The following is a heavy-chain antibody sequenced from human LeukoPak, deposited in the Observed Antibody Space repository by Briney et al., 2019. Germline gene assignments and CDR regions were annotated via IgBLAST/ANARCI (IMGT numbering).Heavy chain of an antibody. D-gene: IGHD2-15*01. J-gene: IGHJ4*02. Sequence: ASVKVSCKASGGTFISYAISWVRQAPGQGLEWMGGIIPIFGTANYAQKFQGRVTITADESTSTAYMELSSLRSEDTAVYYCARAETTLGYCSGGSCFPFDYWGQGTLVTVSS. CDR2: IIPIFGTA. V-gene: IGHV1-69*13. CDR3: ARAETTLGYCSGGSCFPFDY. CDR1: GGTFISYA.